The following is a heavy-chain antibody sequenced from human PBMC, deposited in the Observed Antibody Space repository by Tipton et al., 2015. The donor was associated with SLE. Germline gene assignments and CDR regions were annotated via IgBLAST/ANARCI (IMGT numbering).Heavy chain of an antibody. Sequence: SLRLSCAASGFTFSSYAMSWVRQAPGKGLEWVSYISRSGSAIYYADSVKGRFTISRDNAKNSLFLQMNSLRAEDTALYYCARTASYYDGMDVWGQGTTVTVAS. CDR3: ARTASYYDGMDV. CDR2: ISRSGSAI. V-gene: IGHV3-48*03. CDR1: GFTFSSYA. J-gene: IGHJ6*02.